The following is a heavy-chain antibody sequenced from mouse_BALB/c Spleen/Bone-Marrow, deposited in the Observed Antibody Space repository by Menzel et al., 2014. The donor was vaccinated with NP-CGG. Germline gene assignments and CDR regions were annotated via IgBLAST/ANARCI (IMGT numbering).Heavy chain of an antibody. J-gene: IGHJ2*01. CDR3: AHGSTYGYFDY. CDR1: GFNIKDTY. D-gene: IGHD1-1*01. CDR2: IDPANGNT. V-gene: IGHV14-3*02. Sequence: EVQLQQSGTELVKPGASVKLSCTASGFNIKDTYMHWVKQRPEQGLEWIGRIDPANGNTKYDPKFQGKATITADTSSNTADLQLSSLTSEDTAVYYCAHGSTYGYFDYWGQGTTLTVSS.